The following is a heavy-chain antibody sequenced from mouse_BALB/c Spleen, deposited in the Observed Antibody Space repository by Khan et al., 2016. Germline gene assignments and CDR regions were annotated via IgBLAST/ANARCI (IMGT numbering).Heavy chain of an antibody. CDR1: GFTFSSFG. Sequence: EVELVESGGGLVQPGGSRKLSCAASGFTFSSFGMHWVRQAPDKGLEWVAYISGGSSTIFYADTVKGRFTISRDNPKNPLFLQMNRLRSEDQALYFWARIYYGLCYAMDYWGQGTSVTVSA. V-gene: IGHV5-17*02. J-gene: IGHJ4*01. D-gene: IGHD2-1*01. CDR2: ISGGSSTI. CDR3: ARIYYGLCYAMDY.